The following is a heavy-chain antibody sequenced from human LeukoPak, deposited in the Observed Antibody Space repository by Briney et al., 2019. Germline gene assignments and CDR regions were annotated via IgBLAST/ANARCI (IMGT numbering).Heavy chain of an antibody. J-gene: IGHJ4*02. Sequence: SETLSLTCTVSGGSISSYYWSWIRQPPGKGLEWIGEINHSGSTNYNPSLKSRVTISVDTSKNQFSLKLSSVTAADTAVYYCASKRTGTLDYWGQGTLVTVSS. CDR2: INHSGST. CDR1: GGSISSYY. D-gene: IGHD1-7*01. V-gene: IGHV4-34*01. CDR3: ASKRTGTLDY.